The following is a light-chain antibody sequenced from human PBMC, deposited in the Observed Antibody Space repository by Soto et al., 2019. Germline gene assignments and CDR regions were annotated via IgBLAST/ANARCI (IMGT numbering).Light chain of an antibody. CDR2: DAS. Sequence: EIVLTQSPGTLSLSPGERATLSCRASQSVDSFLAWYQQKFGQTPRLLIYDASSRATSIPDRFSGSGSGTDFTLTISRLEPEDFAVYYCQQYGSSPQAFGQGTKVEIK. CDR1: QSVDSF. V-gene: IGKV3-20*01. J-gene: IGKJ1*01. CDR3: QQYGSSPQA.